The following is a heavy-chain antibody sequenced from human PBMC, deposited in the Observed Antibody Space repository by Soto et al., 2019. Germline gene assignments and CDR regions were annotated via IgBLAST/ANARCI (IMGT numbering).Heavy chain of an antibody. CDR1: GGTFSSYA. CDR3: AKSPQQWLASGYFDY. Sequence: QVQLVQSGAEVKKPGSSLKVSCKASGGTFSSYAISWVRKAPEQGLEWMGGIIPIFGTANYAQKFQGRVTITADKSTSTAYMELSSLRSEDTAVYYCAKSPQQWLASGYFDYWGQGTLVTVSS. V-gene: IGHV1-69*06. D-gene: IGHD6-19*01. J-gene: IGHJ4*02. CDR2: IIPIFGTA.